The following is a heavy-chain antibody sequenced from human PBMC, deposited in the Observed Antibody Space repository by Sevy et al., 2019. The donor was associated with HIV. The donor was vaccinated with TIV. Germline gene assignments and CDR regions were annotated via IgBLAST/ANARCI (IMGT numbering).Heavy chain of an antibody. CDR3: ARDTWGRYYGFWSGSPPHAFDI. CDR1: GGSISSYY. J-gene: IGHJ3*02. CDR2: IYYSGST. D-gene: IGHD3-3*01. V-gene: IGHV4-59*01. Sequence: SETLSLTCTVSGGSISSYYWSWIRQPPGKGLEWIGYIYYSGSTNYNPSLKSRVTISVDTCKNQFSLKRSSVTAADTAVYYCARDTWGRYYGFWSGSPPHAFDIWGQGTMVTVSS.